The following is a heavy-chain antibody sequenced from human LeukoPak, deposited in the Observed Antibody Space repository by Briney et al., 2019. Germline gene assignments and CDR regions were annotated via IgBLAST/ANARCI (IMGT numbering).Heavy chain of an antibody. J-gene: IGHJ6*02. CDR3: AIADYDIVGGRRGYYYGMDV. D-gene: IGHD2-21*01. CDR1: GGTFSSYA. V-gene: IGHV1-69*04. Sequence: SVKVSCKSSGGTFSSYAISWVRQAPGQGLEWMGRIIPILGIANYAQKFQGRVTITADKSTSTAYMELSSLRSEDTAVYYCAIADYDIVGGRRGYYYGMDVWGQGTTVTVSS. CDR2: IIPILGIA.